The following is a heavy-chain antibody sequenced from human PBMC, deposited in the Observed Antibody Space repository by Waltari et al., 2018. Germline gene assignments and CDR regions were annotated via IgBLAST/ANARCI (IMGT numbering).Heavy chain of an antibody. Sequence: QVQLVQSGAEVKKDGASVKVSCTASGSTFTSYSMPWAGQAPGQGLEWMGIINPSGGSTSYAQKFQCRVTMTRDTSTSTVYMELSSLRSEDTAVYYCARGPITMIVVVIDYWGQGTLVTVSS. CDR2: INPSGGST. CDR1: GSTFTSYS. J-gene: IGHJ4*02. V-gene: IGHV1-46*01. D-gene: IGHD3-22*01. CDR3: ARGPITMIVVVIDY.